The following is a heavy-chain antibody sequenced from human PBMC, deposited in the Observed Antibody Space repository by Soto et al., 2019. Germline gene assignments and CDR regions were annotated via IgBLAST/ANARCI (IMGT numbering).Heavy chain of an antibody. CDR2: IYSGGST. Sequence: EVQLVESGGGLVQPGGSLRLSCAASGFTVSSNYMSWVRQAPGKGLEWVSVIYSGGSTYYADSVKGRFTISRDNSKNTLYLQMNSLRAEDTAVYYCARDSAYDFWRGLAGPIYYYYYMDVWGKGTTVTVSS. J-gene: IGHJ6*03. CDR1: GFTVSSNY. D-gene: IGHD3-3*01. CDR3: ARDSAYDFWRGLAGPIYYYYYMDV. V-gene: IGHV3-66*01.